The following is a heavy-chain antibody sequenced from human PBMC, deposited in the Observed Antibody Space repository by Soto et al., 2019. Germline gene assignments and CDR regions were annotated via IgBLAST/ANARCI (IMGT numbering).Heavy chain of an antibody. CDR3: ARDRQLWPPSDSWFDP. J-gene: IGHJ5*02. D-gene: IGHD5-18*01. CDR2: IIPIFGTA. V-gene: IGHV1-69*01. CDR1: GGTFSSYA. Sequence: QVQLVQSGAEVKKPGSSVKVSCKASGGTFSSYAISWVRQAPGQGLVWMGGIIPIFGTANYAQKFQGRVTITADESTSTAYMELSSLRSEDTAVYYCARDRQLWPPSDSWFDPWGQGTLVTVSS.